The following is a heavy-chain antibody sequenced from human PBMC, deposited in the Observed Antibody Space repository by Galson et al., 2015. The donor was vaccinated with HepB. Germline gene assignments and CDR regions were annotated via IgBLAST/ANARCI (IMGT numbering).Heavy chain of an antibody. CDR3: ARDHYYDSSGYFSEDDYYYYGMDV. CDR2: ISAYNGNT. CDR1: GYTFTSYG. J-gene: IGHJ6*02. Sequence: SVKVSCKASGYTFTSYGISWVRQAPGRGLEWMGWISAYNGNTNYAQKLQGRVTMTTDTSTSTAYMELRSLRSDDTAVYYCARDHYYDSSGYFSEDDYYYYGMDVWGQGTTVTVSS. D-gene: IGHD3-22*01. V-gene: IGHV1-18*01.